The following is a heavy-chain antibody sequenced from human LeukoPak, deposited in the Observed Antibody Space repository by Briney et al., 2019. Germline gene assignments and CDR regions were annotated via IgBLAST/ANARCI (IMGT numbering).Heavy chain of an antibody. D-gene: IGHD2-21*02. Sequence: SETLSLTCTVSGGSISSGGYYWSWIRQPPGKGLEWIGYIYHSGSTYYNPSLKSRVTISVDRSKNQFSLKLSSVTAADTAVYYCAGPLSGVTPGYWGQETLVTVSS. J-gene: IGHJ4*02. V-gene: IGHV4-30-2*01. CDR2: IYHSGST. CDR1: GGSISSGGYY. CDR3: AGPLSGVTPGY.